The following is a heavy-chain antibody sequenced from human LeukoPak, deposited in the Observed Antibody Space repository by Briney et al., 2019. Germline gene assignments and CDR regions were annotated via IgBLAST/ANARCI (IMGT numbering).Heavy chain of an antibody. CDR1: GFTFSSYD. CDR2: ITGSGTTK. J-gene: IGHJ4*02. V-gene: IGHV3-48*03. Sequence: GGSLRLSCAASGFTFSSYDMNWVRQAPGKGLEWVSYITGSGTTKYYADSVKGRFTISRDNTKNSLYLQMYSLRAEDTAVYYCAREGIGTSGYSSLDQWGQGTLVTVSS. D-gene: IGHD3-22*01. CDR3: AREGIGTSGYSSLDQ.